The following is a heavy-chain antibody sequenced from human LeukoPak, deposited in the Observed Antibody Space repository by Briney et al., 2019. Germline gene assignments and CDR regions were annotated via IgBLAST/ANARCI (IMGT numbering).Heavy chain of an antibody. D-gene: IGHD5-12*01. J-gene: IGHJ4*02. Sequence: SQTLSLTCTVSGGSISSGGYYWSWIRQHPGKGLEWIGYIYYSGSTYYNPSLKSRVTISVDTSKNQFSLKLSSVTAADTAVYYCARAVYSGYEGGGFDYWGQGTLVTVSS. CDR3: ARAVYSGYEGGGFDY. CDR2: IYYSGST. V-gene: IGHV4-31*03. CDR1: GGSISSGGYY.